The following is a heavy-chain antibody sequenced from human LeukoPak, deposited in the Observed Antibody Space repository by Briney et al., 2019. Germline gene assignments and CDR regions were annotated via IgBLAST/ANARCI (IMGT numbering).Heavy chain of an antibody. CDR1: GYTFTSYG. V-gene: IGHV1-18*01. D-gene: IGHD1-1*01. CDR2: ISAYNGNT. J-gene: IGHJ4*02. Sequence: GASVKVSCKASGYTFTSYGISWVRQAPGQGLEWMGWISAYNGNTNYAQKLQGRVTMTRDTSTSTVYMELSSLRPEDTAVYYCARARRTRPLDFDYWGQGTLVTVSS. CDR3: ARARRTRPLDFDY.